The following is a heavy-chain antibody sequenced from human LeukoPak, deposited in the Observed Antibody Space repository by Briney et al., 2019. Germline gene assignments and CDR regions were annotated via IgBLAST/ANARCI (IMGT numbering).Heavy chain of an antibody. V-gene: IGHV3-23*01. CDR2: ISESGGTR. CDR1: GFTFSTSW. Sequence: GGSLRLSCGASGFTFSTSWMIWVRQAPGKGLEWGSAISESGGTRNYVDSVKGRFTISRDNSKNTLYLQMSSLRAEDTAVYYCVREMATITYAFDIWGQGIMVTVSS. CDR3: VREMATITYAFDI. D-gene: IGHD5-24*01. J-gene: IGHJ3*02.